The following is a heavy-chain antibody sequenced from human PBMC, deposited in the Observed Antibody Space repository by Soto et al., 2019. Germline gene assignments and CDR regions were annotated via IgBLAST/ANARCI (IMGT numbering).Heavy chain of an antibody. J-gene: IGHJ4*02. CDR1: GGSISSGDYY. CDR2: IYYSGST. V-gene: IGHV4-30-4*01. Sequence: QVQLQESGPGLVKPSQTLSLTCTVSGGSISSGDYYWSWIRQPPGKGLEWIGYIYYSGSTYYNPSLKSRVTIAVATSKNQFALKLSSVTAADTAVYYCARGMTTVTTDRLDYWGQGTLVTVSS. CDR3: ARGMTTVTTDRLDY. D-gene: IGHD4-17*01.